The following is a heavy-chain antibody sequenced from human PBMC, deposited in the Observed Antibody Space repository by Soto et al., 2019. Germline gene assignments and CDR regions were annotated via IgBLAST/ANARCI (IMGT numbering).Heavy chain of an antibody. CDR3: ARHYGDYRTSFAY. D-gene: IGHD4-17*01. J-gene: IGHJ4*02. V-gene: IGHV4-59*01. Sequence: PSETLSLTCTVSGGSTSSYYWSWIRQPPGKGLEWIGYIYYSGSTNYNPSLKSRVTISVDTSKNQFSLKLSSVTAADTAVYYCARHYGDYRTSFAYWGQGTLVTVSS. CDR1: GGSTSSYY. CDR2: IYYSGST.